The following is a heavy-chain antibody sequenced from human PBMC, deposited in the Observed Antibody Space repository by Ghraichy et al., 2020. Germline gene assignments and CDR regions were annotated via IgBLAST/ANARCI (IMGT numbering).Heavy chain of an antibody. V-gene: IGHV3-23*01. CDR1: GFTFSSYA. Sequence: LSLTCAASGFTFSSYAMSWVRQAPGKGLEWVSAISGSGGSTYYADSVKGRFTISRDNSRNTLYLQMNSLRAEDTAVYYCAKDQEDLDYWGQGTLVTVSS. CDR3: AKDQEDLDY. CDR2: ISGSGGST. J-gene: IGHJ4*02.